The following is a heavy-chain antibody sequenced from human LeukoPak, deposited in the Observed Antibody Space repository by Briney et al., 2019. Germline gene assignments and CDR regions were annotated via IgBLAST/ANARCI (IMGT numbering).Heavy chain of an antibody. Sequence: PSETPSLTCTVSGGSISSYYWSWIRQPPGKGLEWIGYIYYSGSTNYNPSLKSRVTISVDTSKNQFSLKLSSVTAADTAVYYCARSFRGYSYGPTDYWGQGTLVTVSS. D-gene: IGHD5-18*01. CDR2: IYYSGST. CDR1: GGSISSYY. CDR3: ARSFRGYSYGPTDY. V-gene: IGHV4-59*08. J-gene: IGHJ4*02.